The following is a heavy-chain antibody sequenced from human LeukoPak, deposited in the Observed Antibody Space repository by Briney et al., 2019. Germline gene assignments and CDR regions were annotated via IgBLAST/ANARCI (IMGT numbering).Heavy chain of an antibody. CDR3: ARDTMVREPYAMDV. Sequence: GPLRLSCAASGFTFSRYDMHWVRQAPGKGLEWVSGIGAAGDTFYPDSVKGRFTISRENAKNSLYLQMNSLRAGDTAVYYCARDTMVREPYAMDVWGQGTTVTVSS. V-gene: IGHV3-13*04. J-gene: IGHJ6*02. CDR1: GFTFSRYD. D-gene: IGHD3-10*01. CDR2: IGAAGDT.